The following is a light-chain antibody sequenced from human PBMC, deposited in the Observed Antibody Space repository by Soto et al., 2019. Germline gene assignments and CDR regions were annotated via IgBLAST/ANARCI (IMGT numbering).Light chain of an antibody. CDR2: DVS. CDR1: STDVGGYNY. CDR3: CSYAGRDTLYV. J-gene: IGLJ1*01. Sequence: SVLTQPRSGSGSPGQSVTLSCTGTSTDVGGYNYVSWYQQHPGKVPKLMLYDVSKRPSGVPDRFSGSKSGNTASLTICGLQAEDEADYYCCSYAGRDTLYVFGRGTKVTV. V-gene: IGLV2-11*01.